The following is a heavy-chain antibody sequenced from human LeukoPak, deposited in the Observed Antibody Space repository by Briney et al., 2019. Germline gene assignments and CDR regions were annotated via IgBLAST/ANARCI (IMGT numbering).Heavy chain of an antibody. CDR2: VNHSGDT. CDR3: ARGGSGWYIDS. V-gene: IGHV4-30-2*01. Sequence: SQTLSLTCTVSGGSISSGGYYWSWIRQPPGKGLEWIGEVNHSGDTNYNPSLKSRVAFLINTSKNQFSLKLSSVTAADTAVYYCARGGSGWYIDSWGQGTLVIVSS. J-gene: IGHJ4*01. CDR1: GGSISSGGYY. D-gene: IGHD6-19*01.